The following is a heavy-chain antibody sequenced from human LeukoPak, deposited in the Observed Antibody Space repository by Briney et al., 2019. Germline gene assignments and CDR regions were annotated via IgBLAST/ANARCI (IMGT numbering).Heavy chain of an antibody. Sequence: SETLSLTCTVSGGSISSYYWSWIRQPPGKGLEWIGYIYYSGSTNYNPSLKSRVTISVDTSKNQFSLRLSSVTAADTAVYYCARAYDSSGYDAFDIWGQGTMVTVSS. CDR2: IYYSGST. D-gene: IGHD3-22*01. CDR3: ARAYDSSGYDAFDI. J-gene: IGHJ3*02. V-gene: IGHV4-59*01. CDR1: GGSISSYY.